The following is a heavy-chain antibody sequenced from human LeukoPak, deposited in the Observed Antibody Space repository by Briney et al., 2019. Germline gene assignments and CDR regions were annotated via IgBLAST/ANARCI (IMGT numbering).Heavy chain of an antibody. D-gene: IGHD3-10*01. CDR1: GGSLSIYY. J-gene: IGHJ6*02. CDR3: ARHRITLVRGVTSGPPPYYYYYGMAV. V-gene: IGHV4-59*01. Sequence: QTLSLTRTVSGGSLSIYYTSWIRQPPGKGLEGVGYIYYSGSTNCNPSLKRRLTIPVNTSKTQFSLRLSSVTARDTAVYYCARHRITLVRGVTSGPPPYYYYYGMAVWGQGATVTVSS. CDR2: IYYSGST.